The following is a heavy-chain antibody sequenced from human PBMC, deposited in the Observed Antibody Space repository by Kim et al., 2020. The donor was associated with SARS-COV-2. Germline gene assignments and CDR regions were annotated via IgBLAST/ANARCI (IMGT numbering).Heavy chain of an antibody. V-gene: IGHV7-4-1*02. CDR3: ARDGLKDSSAWGT. CDR1: GYTFTTNA. Sequence: ASVKVSCKASGYTFTTNAIIWVRQAPGQGLEWMGWINTDTASPTYAQGFTGRFVFSLDTSVSTAYLQISSLKAEDTAVYYCARDGLKDSSAWGTWGQGTLVSVSS. J-gene: IGHJ5*02. CDR2: INTDTASP. D-gene: IGHD6-19*01.